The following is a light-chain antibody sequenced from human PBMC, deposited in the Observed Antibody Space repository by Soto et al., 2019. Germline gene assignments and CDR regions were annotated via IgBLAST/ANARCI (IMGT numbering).Light chain of an antibody. Sequence: QSVLTQPASVSGSPGQSVTVSRTVTSSDVGGYNYVSWYQQHRGKAPQLLIYEVNIRPSGVSNRFSASKSGNTASLTISGLQAEDEADYYCTSYTSSSTLVFGTGTKGTVL. CDR2: EVN. J-gene: IGLJ1*01. CDR1: SSDVGGYNY. V-gene: IGLV2-14*01. CDR3: TSYTSSSTLV.